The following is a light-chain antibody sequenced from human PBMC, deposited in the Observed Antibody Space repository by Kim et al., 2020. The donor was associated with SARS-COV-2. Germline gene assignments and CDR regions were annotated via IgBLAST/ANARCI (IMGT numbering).Light chain of an antibody. Sequence: QSALTQPASVSGSPGQSITISCTGTSSDVGGFNSVSWYQQHPGKAPRLLIYNVGHRPSGVSDRFSGSNSGNTASLTISGLQAEDEADYYCSSYTRSSTRVFGTGTKVT. CDR1: SSDVGGFNS. J-gene: IGLJ1*01. CDR2: NVG. V-gene: IGLV2-14*03. CDR3: SSYTRSSTRV.